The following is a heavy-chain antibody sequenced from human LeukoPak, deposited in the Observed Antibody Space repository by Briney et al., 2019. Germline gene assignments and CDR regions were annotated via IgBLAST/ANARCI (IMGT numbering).Heavy chain of an antibody. Sequence: GGSLRLSCAASGLIFSDFWMSWVRQTPGKGLEWVANLSQDGSVREYLESVKGRFTISRDNAENSLFLQMDNLRADGTAVYYCARRHHGLEVWGQGTTVTVSS. J-gene: IGHJ6*02. CDR1: GLIFSDFW. CDR3: ARRHHGLEV. V-gene: IGHV3-7*03. CDR2: LSQDGSVR.